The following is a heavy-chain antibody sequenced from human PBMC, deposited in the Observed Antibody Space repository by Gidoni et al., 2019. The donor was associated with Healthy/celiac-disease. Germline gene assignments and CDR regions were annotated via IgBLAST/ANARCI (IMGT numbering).Heavy chain of an antibody. Sequence: EVPLVLSGAEVKKPGESLKISCKGSGYSSTSYWLGWVRQMPGRGLERMGIIYPGDSDTRYSPSFQGQVTISADKSIGTAYLQWSSLKASDTAMYYCARGVGIEDAFDIWGQGTMVTVSS. CDR2: IYPGDSDT. CDR3: ARGVGIEDAFDI. CDR1: GYSSTSYW. D-gene: IGHD3-10*01. V-gene: IGHV5-51*01. J-gene: IGHJ3*02.